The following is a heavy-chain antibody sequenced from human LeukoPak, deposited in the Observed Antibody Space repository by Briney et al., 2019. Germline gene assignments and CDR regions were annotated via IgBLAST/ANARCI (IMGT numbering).Heavy chain of an antibody. CDR3: ARASATRANWFDP. Sequence: APVKASDKPSGYTFSNYGVTRLRQAPGQGLEWMGWISAFNGDTNYAQKFQGRVTMTTETSTTTAYMELRSLRSDDTAVYYCARASATRANWFDPWGQGTLVTVSS. CDR1: GYTFSNYG. J-gene: IGHJ5*01. D-gene: IGHD2-15*01. CDR2: ISAFNGDT. V-gene: IGHV1-18*01.